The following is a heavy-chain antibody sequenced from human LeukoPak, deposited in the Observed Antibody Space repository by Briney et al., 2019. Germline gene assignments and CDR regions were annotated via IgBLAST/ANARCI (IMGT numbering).Heavy chain of an antibody. V-gene: IGHV1-3*03. CDR1: GYTFTSYA. CDR3: ARSYSSSSGFDY. J-gene: IGHJ4*02. Sequence: ASVKVSCKASGYTFTSYAMHWVRQAPGQRLEWMGWINAGNGNTKYSQEFQGRVTITRDTSASTAYMELSRLRSEDMAVYYCARSYSSSSGFDYWGQGTLVTVSS. CDR2: INAGNGNT. D-gene: IGHD6-6*01.